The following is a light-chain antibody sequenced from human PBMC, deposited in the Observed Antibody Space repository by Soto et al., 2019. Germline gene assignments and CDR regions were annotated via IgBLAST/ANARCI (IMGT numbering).Light chain of an antibody. CDR3: SSYTSSNTVV. J-gene: IGLJ2*01. CDR2: EVS. Sequence: QSALTQPASVSGSPGQSITISCTGTSSDVGVYNHVSWYQHHPGKVPKLMIYEVSDRPSGVSNRFSGSKSGNMASLTISGLQVEDEADYYCSSYTSSNTVVFGGGTKVTVL. CDR1: SSDVGVYNH. V-gene: IGLV2-14*01.